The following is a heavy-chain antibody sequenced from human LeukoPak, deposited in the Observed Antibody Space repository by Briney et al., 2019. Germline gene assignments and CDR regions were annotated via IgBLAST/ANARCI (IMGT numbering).Heavy chain of an antibody. CDR3: AKVAAAGYVYYYYMDV. J-gene: IGHJ6*03. Sequence: GGFLRLSCAASGFTFSSYAMSWVRQAPGKGLEWVSAISGSGGSTYYADSVKGRFTISRDNSKNTLYLQMNSLRAEDTAVYYCAKVAAAGYVYYYYMDVWGKGTTVTVSS. D-gene: IGHD6-13*01. CDR1: GFTFSSYA. V-gene: IGHV3-23*01. CDR2: ISGSGGST.